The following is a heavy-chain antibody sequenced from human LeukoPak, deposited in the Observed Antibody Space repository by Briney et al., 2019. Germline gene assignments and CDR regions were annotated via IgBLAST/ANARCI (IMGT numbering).Heavy chain of an antibody. Sequence: GGSLRLSCAASGFSVSSNSMNWVRQAPRTGLEWVSVLSAVGSTYYADSVKGRFTISRDNSKNTVYLQMNSLRAEDTAVYYCARRGYSYGPEFYYFDSWGQGTLVTVSS. CDR2: LSAVGST. CDR1: GFSVSSNS. J-gene: IGHJ4*02. CDR3: ARRGYSYGPEFYYFDS. D-gene: IGHD5-18*01. V-gene: IGHV3-66*04.